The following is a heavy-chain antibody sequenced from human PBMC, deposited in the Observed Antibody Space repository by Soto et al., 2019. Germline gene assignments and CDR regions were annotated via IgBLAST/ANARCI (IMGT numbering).Heavy chain of an antibody. Sequence: SETLSLTCTVSGGSISSGGYYWSWIRQHPGKGLEWIGYIYYSGSTYYNPSLKSRVTISVDTSKNQISLKLSSVTAADTAVYYCAREGGDLDSSGYGHFDYWGQGTLVTVSS. D-gene: IGHD3-22*01. CDR2: IYYSGST. CDR3: AREGGDLDSSGYGHFDY. CDR1: GGSISSGGYY. J-gene: IGHJ4*02. V-gene: IGHV4-31*03.